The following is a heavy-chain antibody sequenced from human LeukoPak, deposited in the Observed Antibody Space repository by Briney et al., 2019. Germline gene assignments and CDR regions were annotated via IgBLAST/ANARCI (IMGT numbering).Heavy chain of an antibody. CDR2: IYYSGST. J-gene: IGHJ4*02. CDR3: ARDKRHSYGRYFAH. V-gene: IGHV4-59*01. D-gene: IGHD5-18*01. Sequence: PSETLSLTCTVSGGSISSYYWSWIRQSPGKGLEWIGYIYYSGSTNYNPSLKSRVTISVDTSKNQVVLNLSSVTAADTAVYYCARDKRHSYGRYFAHWGQGMLVTVSS. CDR1: GGSISSYY.